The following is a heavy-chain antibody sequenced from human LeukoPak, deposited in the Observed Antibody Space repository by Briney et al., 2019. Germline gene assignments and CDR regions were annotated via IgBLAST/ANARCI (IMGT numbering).Heavy chain of an antibody. CDR1: GFVFSSLD. V-gene: IGHV3-23*01. D-gene: IGHD6-19*01. Sequence: GGSLRLSCAASGFVFSSLDMGWVRQTPGKGLEWVSAITNSGGGTFYADSVKGRFTISRDNSKNTLFLQMNSLRAEDTAVYFCAKDARRSSGWWFFDQWGQGTIVTVSS. J-gene: IGHJ4*02. CDR3: AKDARRSSGWWFFDQ. CDR2: ITNSGGGT.